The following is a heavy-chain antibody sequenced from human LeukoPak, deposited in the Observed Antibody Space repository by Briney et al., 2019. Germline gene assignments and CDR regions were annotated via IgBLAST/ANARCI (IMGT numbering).Heavy chain of an antibody. V-gene: IGHV4-59*01. CDR1: GGSISSYY. CDR3: ARENITMIEKAYLGRFFDY. D-gene: IGHD3-22*01. CDR2: IYYSGST. Sequence: SETLSLTCTVSGGSISSYYWSWIRQPPGKGLEWIGDIYYSGSTNYNPSLQSRVTISVDTSKNQFSLKLSSVTAADTAVYYCARENITMIEKAYLGRFFDYWGQGTLVTVSS. J-gene: IGHJ4*02.